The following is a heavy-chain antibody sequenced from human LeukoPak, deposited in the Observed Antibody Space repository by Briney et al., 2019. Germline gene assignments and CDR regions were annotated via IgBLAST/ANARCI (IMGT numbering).Heavy chain of an antibody. CDR2: IYYSGST. J-gene: IGHJ2*01. Sequence: PSETLSLTCTVSGGSISSGGYYWSWIRPHPGKGLEWIGYIYYSGSTYYNPSLKSRVTISVDTSKNQFSLKLSSVTAADTAVYYCASKTTVTTDWYFDLWGRGTLVTVSS. V-gene: IGHV4-31*03. D-gene: IGHD4-17*01. CDR3: ASKTTVTTDWYFDL. CDR1: GGSISSGGYY.